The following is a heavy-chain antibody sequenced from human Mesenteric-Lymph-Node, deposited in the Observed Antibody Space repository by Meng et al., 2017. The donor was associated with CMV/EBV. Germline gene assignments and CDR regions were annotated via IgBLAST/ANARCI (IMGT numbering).Heavy chain of an antibody. D-gene: IGHD1-26*01. CDR1: GYPFTSYG. CDR2: ISAYNGNT. Sequence: ASVKVSCKASGYPFTSYGISWVRQAPGQGLAWMGWISAYNGNTNYAQKVQGRVTMTTDTSTSTAYMELRSLRSDDTAVYYCARDSYRGTYSDIDYWGQGTLVTVSS. V-gene: IGHV1-18*01. J-gene: IGHJ4*02. CDR3: ARDSYRGTYSDIDY.